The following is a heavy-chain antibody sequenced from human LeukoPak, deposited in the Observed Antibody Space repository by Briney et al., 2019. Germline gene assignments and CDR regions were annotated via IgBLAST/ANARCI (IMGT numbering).Heavy chain of an antibody. Sequence: PGGSLRLSCAASGFTFSSHAMHWVRQAPGKGLEWVAVISYDGSNKYYADSVKGRFTISRDNSKNTLYLQMNSLRAEDTAVYYCARDSPYSSGWYYWGQGTLVTVSS. CDR3: ARDSPYSSGWYY. CDR1: GFTFSSHA. CDR2: ISYDGSNK. J-gene: IGHJ4*02. V-gene: IGHV3-30-3*01. D-gene: IGHD6-19*01.